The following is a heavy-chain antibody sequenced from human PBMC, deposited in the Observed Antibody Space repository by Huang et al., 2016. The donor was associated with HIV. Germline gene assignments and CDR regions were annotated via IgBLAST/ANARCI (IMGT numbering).Heavy chain of an antibody. J-gene: IGHJ4*02. CDR3: ARDRGGSYGVYFDY. CDR2: TSYDGSDK. Sequence: QVQLVESGGGVAQPGRSLRLSCVASGFTFSTYAMHWVRQASGKGLECVAVTSYDGSDKYYADSVKGRFTISRDNSKNTLYLQMNSLRVEDTALYYCARDRGGSYGVYFDYWGQATLVTVSS. D-gene: IGHD3-10*01. V-gene: IGHV3-30*04. CDR1: GFTFSTYA.